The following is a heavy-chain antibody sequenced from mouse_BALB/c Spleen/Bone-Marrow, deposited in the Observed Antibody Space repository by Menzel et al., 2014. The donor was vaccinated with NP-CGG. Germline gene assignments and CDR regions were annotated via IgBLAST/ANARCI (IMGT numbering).Heavy chain of an antibody. D-gene: IGHD2-1*01. CDR2: INRNGGSS. CDR1: GFTFNNYG. Sequence: DVMLVESGGGLVQPGGSLKVSCAASGFTFNNYGMSWVRQTPDKRLELVATINRNGGSSYYPDSVKGRFTISRDNAKNTLYLRMSSLKSEDTAIYYCSRGNYGNYVDYFDYWGQGTTLTVSS. V-gene: IGHV5-6-3*01. J-gene: IGHJ2*01. CDR3: SRGNYGNYVDYFDY.